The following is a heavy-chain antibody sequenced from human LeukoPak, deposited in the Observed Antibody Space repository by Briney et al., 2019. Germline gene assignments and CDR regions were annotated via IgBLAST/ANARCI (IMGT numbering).Heavy chain of an antibody. J-gene: IGHJ3*02. CDR1: GYTFTSYD. D-gene: IGHD3-3*01. Sequence: ASVKVSCKASGYTFTSYDINWVRQATGQGLEWMGWMNPNSGNTGYAQKFQGRVTMTRNTSISTAYMELSSLGSEDTAVYYCARALPDITIFGVATGPDAFDIWGQGTMVTVSS. V-gene: IGHV1-8*01. CDR2: MNPNSGNT. CDR3: ARALPDITIFGVATGPDAFDI.